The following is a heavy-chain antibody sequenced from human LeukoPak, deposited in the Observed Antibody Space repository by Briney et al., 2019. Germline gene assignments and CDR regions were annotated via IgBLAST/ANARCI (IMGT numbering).Heavy chain of an antibody. CDR3: AKDQCTGYWSRTSSYCPGDYGMDV. Sequence: GRSLRLSCAASGFTFNSYGMFWVRQAPGKGLEWVAFIWPDGSNKLYGDSVKGRFTISRDNSKNTVYLQMNSLRAEDTAIYYCAKDQCTGYWSRTSSYCPGDYGMDVWGQGTTVIVSS. CDR1: GFTFNSYG. V-gene: IGHV3-33*06. J-gene: IGHJ6*02. D-gene: IGHD2-2*01. CDR2: IWPDGSNK.